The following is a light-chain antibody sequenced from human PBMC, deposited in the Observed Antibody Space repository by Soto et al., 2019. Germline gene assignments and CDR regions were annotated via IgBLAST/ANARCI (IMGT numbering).Light chain of an antibody. CDR1: QSVGSH. Sequence: IGITLSPAAVYLSPGERATLSCRAIQSVGSHLAWYQQTPGQAPRLVIYGASTTDTGIPARFIGSGSGTECTLTIIILQAEDGIRDSCAHSANLTHTFCEGTKL. J-gene: IGKJ2*01. CDR3: AHSANLTHT. V-gene: IGKV3-15*01. CDR2: GAS.